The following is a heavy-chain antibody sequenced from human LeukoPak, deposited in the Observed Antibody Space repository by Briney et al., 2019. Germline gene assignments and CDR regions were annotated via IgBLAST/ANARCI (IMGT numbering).Heavy chain of an antibody. D-gene: IGHD2-8*02. V-gene: IGHV4-39*07. CDR1: GGSISSSSYY. CDR3: ARRGVLYYYYYMDV. Sequence: PSETLSLTCTVSGGSISSSSYYWGWIRQPPGKGLEWIGSIYYSGSTYYNPSLKSRVTISVDTSKNQFSLKLSSVTAADTAVYYCARRGVLYYYYYMDVWGKGTTVTVSS. CDR2: IYYSGST. J-gene: IGHJ6*03.